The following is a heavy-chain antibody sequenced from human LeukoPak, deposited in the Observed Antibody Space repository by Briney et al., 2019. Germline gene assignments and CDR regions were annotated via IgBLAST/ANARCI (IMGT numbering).Heavy chain of an antibody. CDR1: GFTFSSYS. J-gene: IGHJ4*02. V-gene: IGHV3-21*01. D-gene: IGHD3-10*01. Sequence: GGSLRLSCAASGFTFSSYSMNWVRQAPGKGLEWVSSISSSSSYIYYADSVKGRFTISRDNAKNSLYLQMNSLRAEDTAVYYCAGDAGTFNYYGSGSYSYWGQGTLVTVSS. CDR2: ISSSSSYI. CDR3: AGDAGTFNYYGSGSYSY.